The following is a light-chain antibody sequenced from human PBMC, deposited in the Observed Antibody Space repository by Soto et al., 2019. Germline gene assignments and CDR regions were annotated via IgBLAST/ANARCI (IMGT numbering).Light chain of an antibody. Sequence: DIQMTQSPPSVSASVGDRVTITCRASQDVGKWLAWYQQKSGQAPKLLIHGASNRATGIPDRFSGSGFGTDFTLTISSLEPEDFAIYYCQQRQYWPPITFGQGTRLEI. CDR3: QQRQYWPPIT. CDR1: QDVGKW. V-gene: IGKV1-12*01. J-gene: IGKJ5*01. CDR2: GAS.